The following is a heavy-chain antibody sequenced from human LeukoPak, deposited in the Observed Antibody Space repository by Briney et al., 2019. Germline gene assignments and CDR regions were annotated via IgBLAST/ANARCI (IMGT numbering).Heavy chain of an antibody. CDR1: GGIFSSYT. CDR2: ITPVSDLA. D-gene: IGHD3-16*01. V-gene: IGHV1-69*04. CDR3: ARDRGLGLADC. Sequence: SVKVSCKASGGIFSSYTFSWVRQAPGQGLEWMGKITPVSDLAHYAQKFQGRVTFTADTHTGTTYMELRSLRSEDTAVYYCARDRGLGLADCWGQGTLVSVSS. J-gene: IGHJ4*02.